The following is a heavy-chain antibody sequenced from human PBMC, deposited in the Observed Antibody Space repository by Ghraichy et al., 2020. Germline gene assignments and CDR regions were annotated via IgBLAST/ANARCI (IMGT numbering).Heavy chain of an antibody. V-gene: IGHV3-33*01. CDR2: IWYDGSNK. CDR3: ARGNAVVPAAIMAAYDAFDI. CDR1: GFTFSSYG. J-gene: IGHJ3*02. D-gene: IGHD2-2*01. Sequence: LSLTCAASGFTFSSYGMHWVRQAPGKGLEWVAVIWYDGSNKYYADSGKGRFTISRDNSKNTMYLQMNSLRAEDTAVYYCARGNAVVPAAIMAAYDAFDIWGQGTMVTVSS.